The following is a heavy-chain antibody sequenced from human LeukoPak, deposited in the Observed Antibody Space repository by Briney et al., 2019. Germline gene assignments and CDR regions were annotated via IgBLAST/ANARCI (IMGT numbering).Heavy chain of an antibody. CDR3: ARIVGGTYLDY. CDR2: ISGSGGST. CDR1: GFTFSSYA. Sequence: GGSLRLSCAASGFTFSSYAMTWVRQVPGKGLEWVSSISGSGGSTYYADSVKGRFTISRDNAKNSLYLQMNSLRAEDTAVYYCARIVGGTYLDYWGQGTLVTVSS. J-gene: IGHJ4*02. V-gene: IGHV3-23*01. D-gene: IGHD1-26*01.